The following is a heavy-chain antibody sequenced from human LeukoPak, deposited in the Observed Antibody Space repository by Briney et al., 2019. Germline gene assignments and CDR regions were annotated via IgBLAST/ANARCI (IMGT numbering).Heavy chain of an antibody. D-gene: IGHD3-10*01. CDR1: GFTFSSYW. CDR2: INTDGSST. J-gene: IGHJ3*02. CDR3: AKDYGSGSYFHDAFDI. Sequence: GGSLRLSCAASGFTFSSYWMHWVRQAPGKGLVWVSRINTDGSSTIYADSVKGRFTISRDNAKNTLYLQMNSLRAEDTAVYYCAKDYGSGSYFHDAFDIWGQGTMVTVSS. V-gene: IGHV3-74*01.